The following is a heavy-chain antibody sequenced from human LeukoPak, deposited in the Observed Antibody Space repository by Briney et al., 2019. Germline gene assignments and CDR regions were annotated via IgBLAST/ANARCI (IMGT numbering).Heavy chain of an antibody. V-gene: IGHV3-21*01. Sequence: GGSLRLSCAASGFTFSSYEMNWVRQAPGKGLEWVSSISSSSSYIYYADSVKGRFTISRDNAKNSLYLQMNSLRAEDTAVYYCARDLLTYSSGWPMAFDIWGQGTMVTVSS. CDR3: ARDLLTYSSGWPMAFDI. CDR2: ISSSSSYI. D-gene: IGHD6-19*01. CDR1: GFTFSSYE. J-gene: IGHJ3*02.